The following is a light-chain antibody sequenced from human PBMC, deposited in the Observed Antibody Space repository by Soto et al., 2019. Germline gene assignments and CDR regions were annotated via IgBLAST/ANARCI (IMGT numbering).Light chain of an antibody. J-gene: IGLJ1*01. CDR3: NSYVGSNNYV. CDR1: ASDIGRYNY. Sequence: QSALTQPPCASGSPGQSVTISCIGTASDIGRYNYVSWYQHHPGKAPKLIIYEVTKRPSGVPDRLSGSKSGNTASLTVSGLQADDEADYYCNSYVGSNNYVFGTGTKVTV. CDR2: EVT. V-gene: IGLV2-8*01.